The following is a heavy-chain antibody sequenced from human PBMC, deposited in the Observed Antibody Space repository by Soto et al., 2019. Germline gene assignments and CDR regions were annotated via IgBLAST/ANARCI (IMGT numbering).Heavy chain of an antibody. CDR1: GFRFRDYW. CDR3: AAYCYTMTCTHFHGYS. V-gene: IGHV3-7*03. J-gene: IGHJ5*02. Sequence: GGSLRLSCAVSGFRFRDYWMSWVRQAPGKGLEWVANIKQDESDKYYVDSVKGRFTISRDNAKNALYLQMNSLRVEDTAVYYCAAYCYTMTCTHFHGYSWGQGTLVTVSS. CDR2: IKQDESDK. D-gene: IGHD3-16*02.